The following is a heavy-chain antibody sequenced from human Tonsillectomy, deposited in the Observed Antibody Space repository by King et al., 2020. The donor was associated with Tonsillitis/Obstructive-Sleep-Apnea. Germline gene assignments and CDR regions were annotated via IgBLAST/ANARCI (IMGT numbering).Heavy chain of an antibody. D-gene: IGHD2-15*01. CDR3: ARAYCSGGSCYSRHFDY. CDR1: GFTFSSYW. V-gene: IGHV3-74*01. J-gene: IGHJ4*02. CDR2: INSDGSST. Sequence: VQLVESGGGLVQLGGSLRLSCAASGFTFSSYWMHWVRQAPGKGLVWVSRINSDGSSTSYADSVKGRFTISRDNAKNTLYLQMNSLRAEDTAVYYCARAYCSGGSCYSRHFDYWGQGTLVTVSS.